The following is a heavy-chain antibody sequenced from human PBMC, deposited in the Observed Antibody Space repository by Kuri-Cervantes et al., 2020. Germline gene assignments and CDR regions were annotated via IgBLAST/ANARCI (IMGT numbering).Heavy chain of an antibody. CDR1: GGSFSGNY. V-gene: IGHV3-11*04. CDR2: ISSSSSTI. CDR3: ARGRYSFDY. J-gene: IGHJ4*02. Sequence: GGSLRLSCAVHGGSFSGNYWSWIRQPPGKGLEWVSYISSSSSTIYYADSVKGRFTISRDNAKNSLYLQMSSLRAEDTAVYYCARGRYSFDYWGQGSLVTVSS. D-gene: IGHD1-26*01.